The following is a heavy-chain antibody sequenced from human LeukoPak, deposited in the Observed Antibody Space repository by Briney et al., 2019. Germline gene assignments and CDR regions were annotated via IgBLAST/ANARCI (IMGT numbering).Heavy chain of an antibody. J-gene: IGHJ5*02. CDR1: GYSFTSYG. CDR3: ARANLWIGEHWFDP. Sequence: ASVKVSCKASGYSFTSYGITWVRQAPGQGLEWMGWISAYNVNTDYAQKVQDRVTMTTDTSTSTAYMELRSLTSDDTAVYYCARANLWIGEHWFDPWGQGTLVTVS. CDR2: ISAYNVNT. D-gene: IGHD3-10*01. V-gene: IGHV1-18*01.